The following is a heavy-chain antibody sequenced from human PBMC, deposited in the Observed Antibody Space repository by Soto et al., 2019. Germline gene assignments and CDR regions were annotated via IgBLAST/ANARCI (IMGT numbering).Heavy chain of an antibody. CDR1: GGSVSSGGFS. Sequence: TLSRTCAVSGGSVSSGGFSWSWIRQPPGKGLEWIVYIDHSGSTSYNPSLKCRVTISVDRSKKQFSLKVTSVTAAETAGYFCARVEDGYAFRTGYYFDYWRQGMLVTVSS. CDR3: ARVEDGYAFRTGYYFDY. D-gene: IGHD5-12*01. CDR2: IDHSGST. V-gene: IGHV4-30-2*01. J-gene: IGHJ4*02.